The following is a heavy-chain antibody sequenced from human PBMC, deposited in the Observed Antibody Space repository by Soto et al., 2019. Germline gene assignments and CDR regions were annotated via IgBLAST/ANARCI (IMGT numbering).Heavy chain of an antibody. CDR2: ISYDGSNK. CDR3: VRVKEVDVVVPVPYDGMDV. J-gene: IGHJ6*02. D-gene: IGHD2-2*01. V-gene: IGHV3-30-3*01. Sequence: QVQLVESGGGVVQPGRSLRLSCAASGFTFSSYAMHWVRQAPGKGLEWVAVISYDGSNKYYADSVKGRFTISRDNTKHTLYLQMNSLGAEDTAVYFCVRVKEVDVVVPVPYDGMDVWGHGTTVTVSS. CDR1: GFTFSSYA.